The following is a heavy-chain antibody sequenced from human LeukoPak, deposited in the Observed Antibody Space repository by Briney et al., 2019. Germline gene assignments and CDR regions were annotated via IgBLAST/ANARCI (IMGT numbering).Heavy chain of an antibody. CDR3: ARGRFGSYSFDY. J-gene: IGHJ4*02. CDR2: IYSGGST. V-gene: IGHV3-53*01. Sequence: PGGSLRLSCAASGFTVSSSYMSWVRQAPGKGLEWVSVIYSGGSTYYADSVKGRFTISRDNSKNTLYLQMNSLRAEDTAVYYCARGRFGSYSFDYWGQGTLVTVSS. D-gene: IGHD1-26*01. CDR1: GFTVSSSY.